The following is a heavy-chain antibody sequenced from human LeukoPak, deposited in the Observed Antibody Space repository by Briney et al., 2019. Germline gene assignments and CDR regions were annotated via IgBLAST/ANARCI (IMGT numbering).Heavy chain of an antibody. J-gene: IGHJ4*02. D-gene: IGHD1-1*01. CDR2: ISSSSSYI. CDR1: GFTFSSYS. CDR3: ARAVPEVGYY. V-gene: IGHV3-21*01. Sequence: GGSLRLSCAASGFTFSSYSMNWVRQAPEKGLEWVSSISSSSSYIYYADSVKGRFTISRDNAKNSLYLQMNSLRAEDTAVYYCARAVPEVGYYWGQGTLVTVSS.